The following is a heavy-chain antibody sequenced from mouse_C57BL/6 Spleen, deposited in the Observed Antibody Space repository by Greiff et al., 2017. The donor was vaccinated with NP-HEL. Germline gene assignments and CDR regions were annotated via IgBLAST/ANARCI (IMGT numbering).Heavy chain of an antibody. CDR2: INPNNGGT. J-gene: IGHJ2*01. Sequence: VQLQQSGPELVKPGASVKISCKASGYTFTDYYMNWVKQSHGKSLEWIGDINPNNGGTSYNQKFKGKATLTVDKSSSTAYMELRSLTSEDSAVYYCARSYYYGSSLGYYFDYWGQGTTLTVSS. CDR1: GYTFTDYY. D-gene: IGHD1-1*01. CDR3: ARSYYYGSSLGYYFDY. V-gene: IGHV1-26*01.